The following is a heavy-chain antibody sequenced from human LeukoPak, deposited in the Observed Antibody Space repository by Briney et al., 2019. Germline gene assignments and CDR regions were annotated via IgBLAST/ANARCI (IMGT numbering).Heavy chain of an antibody. D-gene: IGHD1-14*01. CDR1: GSTFSSYS. V-gene: IGHV3-21*01. J-gene: IGHJ6*03. CDR3: ARGAEPYYYYYYMDV. CDR2: ISSSSSYI. Sequence: GGSLRLSCAASGSTFSSYSMNWVRQAPGKGLEWVSSISSSSSYIYYADSVKGRFTISRDNAKNSLYLQMNSLRAEDTAVYYCARGAEPYYYYYYMDVWGKGTTVTVSS.